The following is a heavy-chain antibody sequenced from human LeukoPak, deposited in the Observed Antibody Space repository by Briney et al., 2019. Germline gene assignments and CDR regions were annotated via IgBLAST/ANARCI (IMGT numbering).Heavy chain of an antibody. CDR1: GGSISSSSYY. V-gene: IGHV4-39*01. CDR2: IYYSGST. Sequence: SETLSLTCTVSGGSISSSSYYWGWIRQPPGKGLEWIGSIYYSGSTYYNPSLKSRVTISVDTSKNQFSLKLSSVTAADTAVYYCARSPDSSGWYYFDYWGQGTLVTVSS. J-gene: IGHJ4*02. CDR3: ARSPDSSGWYYFDY. D-gene: IGHD6-19*01.